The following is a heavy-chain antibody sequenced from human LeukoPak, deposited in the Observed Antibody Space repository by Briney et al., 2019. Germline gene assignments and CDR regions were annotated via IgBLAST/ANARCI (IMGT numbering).Heavy chain of an antibody. D-gene: IGHD3-10*01. J-gene: IGHJ4*02. CDR2: INHSGST. CDR1: GGSFSGYY. CDR3: ARFYYGSGSYYSSKGKNFDY. Sequence: SETLSLTCAVYGGSFSGYYWSWIRRPPGKGLEWIGEINHSGSTNYNPSLKSRVTISVDTSKNQFSLKLSSVTAEDTAVYYCARFYYGSGSYYSSKGKNFDYWGQGTLVTVSS. V-gene: IGHV4-34*01.